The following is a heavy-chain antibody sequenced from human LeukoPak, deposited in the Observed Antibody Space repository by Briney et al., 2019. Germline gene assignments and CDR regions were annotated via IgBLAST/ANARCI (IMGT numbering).Heavy chain of an antibody. CDR2: MNPNSGNA. Sequence: VASVKVSCKASGYTFTSYDISWLRQATGQGLEWMGWMNPNSGNAGYAQRFQGRVTMTRNNSISTAYMELTSLRSEDTAVYYCGRPLQRGSWTQRALDYWGQGTLVTVSS. CDR3: GRPLQRGSWTQRALDY. CDR1: GYTFTSYD. J-gene: IGHJ4*02. V-gene: IGHV1-8*01. D-gene: IGHD3-10*01.